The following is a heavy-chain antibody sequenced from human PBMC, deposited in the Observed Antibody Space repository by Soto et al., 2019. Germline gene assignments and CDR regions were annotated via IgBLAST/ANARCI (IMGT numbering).Heavy chain of an antibody. Sequence: QVQLVQSGAEVKKPGSSVKVSCKASGGTFSSYAISWVRQAPGQGLEWMGGIIPIVGTANYAQKFQGRVTITADESTSTAYMELSSLRSEDTAVYYCARDRPLYSGCYYGWVGYFDYWGQGTLVTVSS. CDR2: IIPIVGTA. CDR1: GGTFSSYA. CDR3: ARDRPLYSGCYYGWVGYFDY. D-gene: IGHD1-26*01. J-gene: IGHJ4*02. V-gene: IGHV1-69*12.